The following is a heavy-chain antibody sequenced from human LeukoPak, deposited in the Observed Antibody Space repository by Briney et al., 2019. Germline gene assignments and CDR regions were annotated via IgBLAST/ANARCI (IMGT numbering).Heavy chain of an antibody. D-gene: IGHD2-2*01. CDR1: GGFISSGSYY. V-gene: IGHV4-61*02. J-gene: IGHJ6*03. CDR3: AISSTSYYYYYMDV. CDR2: IYTSGST. Sequence: KPSETLSLTCTVSGGFISSGSYYWSWIRQPAGKGLEWIGRIYTSGSTNYNPSLKSRVTISVDTSKNQFSLKLSSVTAADTAVYYRAISSTSYYYYYMDVWGKGTTVTVSS.